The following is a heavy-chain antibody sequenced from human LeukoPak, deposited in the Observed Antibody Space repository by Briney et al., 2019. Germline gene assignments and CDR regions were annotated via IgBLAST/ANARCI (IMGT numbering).Heavy chain of an antibody. V-gene: IGHV4-59*01. Sequence: PSETLSLTCTVSGGSISSYYWSWIRQPPGKGLEWIGYIYYSGSTNYNPSLKSRVTISVDTSKNQFSLKLSSVTAADTAVYYCARLYYYYYYMDVWGKGTTVTVS. CDR3: ARLYYYYYYMDV. CDR1: GGSISSYY. J-gene: IGHJ6*03. CDR2: IYYSGST.